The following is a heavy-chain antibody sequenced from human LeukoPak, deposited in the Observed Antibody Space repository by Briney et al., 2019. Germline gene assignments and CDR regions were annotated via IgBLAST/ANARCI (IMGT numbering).Heavy chain of an antibody. D-gene: IGHD4-17*01. CDR2: INPNSGDT. Sequence: ASVKVSCKASGYTLTGYYIHWMRQAPGHGLEWMGWINPNSGDTKYVQKFQGRVTMTRDTSIRTAYLDLRRLRSDDTAVYYCARPRDYGDYDGFDIWGPGTMVRVFS. J-gene: IGHJ3*02. CDR3: ARPRDYGDYDGFDI. V-gene: IGHV1-2*02. CDR1: GYTLTGYY.